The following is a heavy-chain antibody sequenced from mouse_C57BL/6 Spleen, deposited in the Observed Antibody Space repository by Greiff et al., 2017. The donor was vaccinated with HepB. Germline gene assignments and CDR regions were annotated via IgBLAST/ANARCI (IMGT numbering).Heavy chain of an antibody. D-gene: IGHD2-4*01. CDR1: GFTFSNYW. V-gene: IGHV6-3*01. CDR2: IRLKSDNYAT. J-gene: IGHJ4*01. CDR3: TVAYDYDVDYYAMDY. Sequence: EVQLVESGGGLVQPGGSMTLSCVASGFTFSNYWMNWVRQSPEKGLEWVAQIRLKSDNYATHYAESVKGRFPISSDDAKSSVYLQMNNLRAADTGILYCTVAYDYDVDYYAMDYWGQGTSGTVSS.